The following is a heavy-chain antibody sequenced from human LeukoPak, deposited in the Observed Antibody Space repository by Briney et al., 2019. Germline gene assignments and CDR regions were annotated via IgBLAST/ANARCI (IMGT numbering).Heavy chain of an antibody. J-gene: IGHJ5*02. V-gene: IGHV3-66*01. CDR3: ARWALFDGAANKNPGFDP. CDR1: GFDISYNY. Sequence: GGSLRLFCVASGFDISYNYVGWVRKAPGKGLEWVSVIHTGGTTHYADSVKGRFTISRDDAKKSVDLQMNSLRVEDTAVYYCARWALFDGAANKNPGFDPWGQGTLVTVSS. CDR2: IHTGGTT. D-gene: IGHD3-9*01.